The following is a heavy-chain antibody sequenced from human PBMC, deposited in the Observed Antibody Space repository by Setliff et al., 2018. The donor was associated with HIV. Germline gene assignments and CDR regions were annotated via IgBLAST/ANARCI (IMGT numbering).Heavy chain of an antibody. CDR3: ARTSTTTGTTLNWFDP. D-gene: IGHD1-1*01. V-gene: IGHV3-23*01. J-gene: IGHJ5*02. Sequence: PGGSLRLSCAASGFTFNNYAMSWVRQAPGRGLEWVSTISGSGSSTYKADSVRGRFTISRDNAKNSLYLQMNSLRVEDTAVYYCARTSTTTGTTLNWFDPWGQGTLVTVSS. CDR1: GFTFNNYA. CDR2: ISGSGSST.